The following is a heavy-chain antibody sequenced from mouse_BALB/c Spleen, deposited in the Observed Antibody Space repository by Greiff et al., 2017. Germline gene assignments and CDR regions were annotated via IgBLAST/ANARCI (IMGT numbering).Heavy chain of an antibody. CDR1: GFSLTSYG. CDR3: ARKAYYYGSSYVNYAMDY. J-gene: IGHJ4*01. CDR2: IWSGGST. V-gene: IGHV2-2*02. D-gene: IGHD1-1*01. Sequence: QVHVKQSGPGLVQPSQSLSITCTVSGFSLTSYGVHWVRQSPGKGLEWLGVIWSGGSTDYNAAFISRLSISKDNSKSQVFFKMNSLQANDTAIYYCARKAYYYGSSYVNYAMDYWGQGTSVTVSS.